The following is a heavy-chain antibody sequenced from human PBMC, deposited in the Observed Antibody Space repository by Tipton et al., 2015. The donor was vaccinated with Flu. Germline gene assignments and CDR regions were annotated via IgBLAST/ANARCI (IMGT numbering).Heavy chain of an antibody. V-gene: IGHV4-4*07. Sequence: TLSLTCSVSGDSMSSYYWTWVRQPAGKGLECLGRIYSCGNTYYSPSCRSRLTMSIDTSKKQFSLNLSSVTAADTAVYNCTGVGAVTMVRGLAFDALDIWGLGTLVAVPS. J-gene: IGHJ3*02. CDR3: TGVGAVTMVRGLAFDALDI. CDR1: GDSMSSYY. D-gene: IGHD3-10*01. CDR2: IYSCGNT.